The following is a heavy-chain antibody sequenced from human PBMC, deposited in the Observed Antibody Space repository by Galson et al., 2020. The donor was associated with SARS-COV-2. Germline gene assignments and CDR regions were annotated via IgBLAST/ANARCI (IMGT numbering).Heavy chain of an antibody. J-gene: IGHJ3*02. Sequence: GESLKISCAASGVTFSSYAMTWVRQAPGTALEWVSTINGGDDSTYYADSAKGRFTISRDNSKTTLYLQMNNLRAEDTAIYYCAKDFSPGRPDAFEIWGQGTMVTVSS. CDR1: GVTFSSYA. V-gene: IGHV3-23*01. CDR2: INGGDDST. CDR3: AKDFSPGRPDAFEI. D-gene: IGHD1-26*01.